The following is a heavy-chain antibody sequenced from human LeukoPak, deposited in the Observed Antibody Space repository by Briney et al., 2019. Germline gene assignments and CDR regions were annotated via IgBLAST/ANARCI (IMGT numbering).Heavy chain of an antibody. J-gene: IGHJ4*02. Sequence: GGSLRLSCAASGFTFSSYWMSWVRQAAGKGLEWVANIKQDGSEKYYVDSVKGRFTISRDNAKNSLYLQMNSLRAEDTAVYYCARDYDSSGYYSNTIDYWGQGTLVTVSS. CDR1: GFTFSSYW. CDR2: IKQDGSEK. CDR3: ARDYDSSGYYSNTIDY. V-gene: IGHV3-7*01. D-gene: IGHD3-22*01.